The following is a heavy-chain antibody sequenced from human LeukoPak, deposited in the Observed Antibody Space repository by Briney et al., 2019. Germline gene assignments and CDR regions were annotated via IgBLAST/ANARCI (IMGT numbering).Heavy chain of an antibody. CDR2: IYHSGST. J-gene: IGHJ4*02. D-gene: IGHD6-13*01. V-gene: IGHV4-34*01. CDR1: GVSFSGYY. CDR3: ARVGGRYSSSWNNTLPFDY. Sequence: SGTLSLTCAVSGVSFSGYYWSWIRQPPGKGLEWIGDIYHSGSTNYNPSLKSRVTISVDKSKNQLSLKMSSVTAADTAVYYCARVGGRYSSSWNNTLPFDYWGQGTLVTVSS.